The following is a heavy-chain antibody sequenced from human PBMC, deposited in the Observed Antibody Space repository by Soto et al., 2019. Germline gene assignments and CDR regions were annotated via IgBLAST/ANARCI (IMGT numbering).Heavy chain of an antibody. CDR3: ARDRTPYIPIFGDVYT. J-gene: IGHJ4*02. V-gene: IGHV1-69*12. Sequence: QVQLVQSGAEVKKPGSSVKVSCKASGGTFSGYAISWVRQAPGQGLEWMGGIIPIFGTANYAQKFQGRVTITADESMSTAYMELSSLRSEDTAVYYCARDRTPYIPIFGDVYTWGQGTLVTVSS. CDR2: IIPIFGTA. D-gene: IGHD3-3*01. CDR1: GGTFSGYA.